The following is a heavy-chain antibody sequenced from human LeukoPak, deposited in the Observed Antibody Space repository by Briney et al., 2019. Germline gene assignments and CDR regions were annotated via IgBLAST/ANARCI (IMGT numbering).Heavy chain of an antibody. D-gene: IGHD3-10*01. J-gene: IGHJ6*03. CDR3: ARVGGITLALAPSPFPDYNYYYMDV. CDR2: ISSSSSYI. V-gene: IGHV3-21*01. CDR1: GFTFSSYS. Sequence: PGGSLRLSCAASGFTFSSYSTNWVRQAPGKGLEWVPSISSSSSYIYYTDSVKGRFTISRDNAKKSLYLQMNSLRAEDTAVYYCARVGGITLALAPSPFPDYNYYYMDVWGKGTTVTVSS.